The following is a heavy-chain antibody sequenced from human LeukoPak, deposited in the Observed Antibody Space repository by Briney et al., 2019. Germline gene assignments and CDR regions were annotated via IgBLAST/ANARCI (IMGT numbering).Heavy chain of an antibody. V-gene: IGHV3-48*01. Sequence: GGSLRLSCAASGFILGNYGMHWVRQAPGKGLEWLSYISSSSRTIYYADSVRGRFTVSRDNAKDSLYLQLNSLRAEDTAVYYCARDPSTSVDYWGQGTLVTVSS. CDR1: GFILGNYG. CDR3: ARDPSTSVDY. J-gene: IGHJ4*02. CDR2: ISSSSRTI. D-gene: IGHD2-2*01.